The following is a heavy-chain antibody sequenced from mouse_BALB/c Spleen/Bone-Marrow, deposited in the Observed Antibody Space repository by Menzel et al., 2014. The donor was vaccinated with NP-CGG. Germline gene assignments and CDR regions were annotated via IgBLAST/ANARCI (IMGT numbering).Heavy chain of an antibody. J-gene: IGHJ2*01. D-gene: IGHD1-1*01. CDR3: ARLLYYGYFDS. Sequence: EVKLLESGGGLVQPGRSLKLSCAASGFDFSRYWMSWVRQAPGKGLEWIGEINPDSSTINYTPSLKDKLIISRDNAKNTLYLQMSEVRSEDTAIYYCARLLYYGYFDSWGQGTTLTVSS. CDR1: GFDFSRYW. CDR2: INPDSSTI. V-gene: IGHV4-1*02.